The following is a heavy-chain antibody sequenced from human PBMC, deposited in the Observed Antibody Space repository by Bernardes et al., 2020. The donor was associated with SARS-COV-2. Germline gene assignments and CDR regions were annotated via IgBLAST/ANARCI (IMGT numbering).Heavy chain of an antibody. J-gene: IGHJ6*02. Sequence: ASVKVSCKASGYTFTSYYMHWVRQAPGQGLEWMGIINPTGGSTSYAQKFQGRVTMTRDTSTSTVYMELSSLRSEDTDVYYCARDPTVTHADEDYYYYGMDVWGQGTTVTVSS. CDR1: GYTFTSYY. CDR2: INPTGGST. D-gene: IGHD4-17*01. V-gene: IGHV1-46*01. CDR3: ARDPTVTHADEDYYYYGMDV.